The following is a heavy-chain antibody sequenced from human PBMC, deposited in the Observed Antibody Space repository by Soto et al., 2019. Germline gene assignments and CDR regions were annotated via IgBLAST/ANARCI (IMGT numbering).Heavy chain of an antibody. CDR3: AVTAYGSGTGDYFDY. CDR2: IYYSGST. J-gene: IGHJ4*02. V-gene: IGHV4-61*01. Sequence: SETLSLTCTVSGGSFSSGSYYWSWIRQPPGKGLEWIGYIYYSGSTNYNPSLKGRVTISVDTSKNPFSLKLSSVTAADRAVDYCAVTAYGSGTGDYFDYWGQGTLVTVSS. D-gene: IGHD3-10*01. CDR1: GGSFSSGSYY.